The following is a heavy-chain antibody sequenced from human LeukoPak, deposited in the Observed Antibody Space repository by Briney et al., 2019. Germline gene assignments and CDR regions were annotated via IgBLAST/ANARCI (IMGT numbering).Heavy chain of an antibody. CDR2: INWNGGSI. CDR3: ARGRSTFDY. J-gene: IGHJ4*02. D-gene: IGHD2-2*01. V-gene: IGHV3-20*04. CDR1: GFTFDDYG. Sequence: GGSLRLSCAVSGFTFDDYGMSWVREAPGKGLKWVSDINWNGGSIGYADSVKGRFTISRDNVKNSLYLQMNSLRAEDTALYYCARGRSTFDYWGQGTLVTVSS.